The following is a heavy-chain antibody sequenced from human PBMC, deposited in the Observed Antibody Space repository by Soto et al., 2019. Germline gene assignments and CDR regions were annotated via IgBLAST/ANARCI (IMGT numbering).Heavy chain of an antibody. V-gene: IGHV3-30-3*01. J-gene: IGHJ4*02. D-gene: IGHD5-12*01. CDR3: ARDPEMATIRAYFDY. CDR2: ISYDGSNK. Sequence: GSLRLSCAASGFTFSSYAMHWVRQAPGKGLEWVAVISYDGSNKYYADSVKGRFTISRDNSKNTLYLQMNSLRAEDTAVYYCARDPEMATIRAYFDYWGQGTLVTVSS. CDR1: GFTFSSYA.